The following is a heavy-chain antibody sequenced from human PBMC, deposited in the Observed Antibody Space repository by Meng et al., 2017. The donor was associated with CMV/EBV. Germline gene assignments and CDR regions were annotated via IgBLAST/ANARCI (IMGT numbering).Heavy chain of an antibody. D-gene: IGHD6-13*01. Sequence: TVSCKGSGYSFTSYWIGWVRQMPGKGLEWMGIIYPGDSDTRYSPSFQGQVTISADKSISTAYLQWSSLKASDTAMYYCARPGPRGIAAADYWGQGTLVTVSS. CDR2: IYPGDSDT. J-gene: IGHJ4*02. V-gene: IGHV5-51*01. CDR3: ARPGPRGIAAADY. CDR1: GYSFTSYW.